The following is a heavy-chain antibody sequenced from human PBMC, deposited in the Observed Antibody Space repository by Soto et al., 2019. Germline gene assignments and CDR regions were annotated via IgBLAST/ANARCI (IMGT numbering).Heavy chain of an antibody. Sequence: QVQLVESGGGVVQPGRSLRLSCAASGFTFSSYGMHWVRQAPGKGLEWVAVIWYDGSNKYYADSVKGRFTISRDNSKNTLYLQMNRLSAEATAVYYCARDGAVAGTPDAFDIWGQGTMVTVSS. D-gene: IGHD6-19*01. CDR3: ARDGAVAGTPDAFDI. CDR1: GFTFSSYG. J-gene: IGHJ3*02. CDR2: IWYDGSNK. V-gene: IGHV3-33*01.